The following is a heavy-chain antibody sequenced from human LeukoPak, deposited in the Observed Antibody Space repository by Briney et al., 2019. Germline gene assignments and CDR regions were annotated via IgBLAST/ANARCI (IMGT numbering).Heavy chain of an antibody. CDR1: GFTFSSHW. V-gene: IGHV3-7*01. J-gene: IGHJ4*02. CDR2: IQQEGTEK. CDR3: ARVGVTTRWGFDC. Sequence: GGSLRLSCAASGFTFSSHWMSWVRQAPGKGLEWVANIQQEGTEKNYVDSVKGRFTISRDNSKKSLYLQMNGLRAEDTAIYYCARVGVTTRWGFDCWGQGTLVTVSS. D-gene: IGHD3-16*01.